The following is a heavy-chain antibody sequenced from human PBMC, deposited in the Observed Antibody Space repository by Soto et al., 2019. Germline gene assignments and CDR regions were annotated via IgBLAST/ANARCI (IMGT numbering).Heavy chain of an antibody. J-gene: IGHJ6*03. CDR2: TYYRSRWYN. CDR3: AGATSHHWLYMDV. D-gene: IGHD1-1*01. V-gene: IGHV6-1*01. CDR1: GDSVSGDSAA. Sequence: QVPLQESGPGLVKPSQTLSVSCAISGDSVSGDSAAWNWIRLSPSRGLEWLARTYYRSRWYNDYAVSVQSRKTVNADTSKNQFSLQLTSVTAEDTAISYCAGATSHHWLYMDVWGRGNTVTVSS.